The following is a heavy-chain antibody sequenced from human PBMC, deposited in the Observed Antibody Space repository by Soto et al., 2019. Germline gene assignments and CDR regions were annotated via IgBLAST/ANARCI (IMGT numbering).Heavy chain of an antibody. Sequence: SEMMCLTSTVSGGSSGGGSYYWGWVRQPPEKGLEWVGSIYYSGTTYYKPALKGRFTISRDNAKNSLYVQMNSLRVEDTAVYYCARGGIGYCSRGTCFYTAFDIWGQGSMVTVSS. CDR2: IYYSGTT. V-gene: IGHV4-39*02. J-gene: IGHJ3*02. CDR3: ARGGIGYCSRGTCFYTAFDI. D-gene: IGHD2-15*01. CDR1: GGSSGGGSYY.